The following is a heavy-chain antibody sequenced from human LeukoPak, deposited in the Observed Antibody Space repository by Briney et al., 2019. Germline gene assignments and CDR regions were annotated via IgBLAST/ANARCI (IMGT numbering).Heavy chain of an antibody. J-gene: IGHJ4*02. D-gene: IGHD3-10*01. Sequence: PGGSLRLSCTASGFSFSRYYMSWVRQAPGKGLEWVSAISGSGGSTYYADSVKGRFTISRDNSKNTLYLQMNSLRAEDTAVYYCAKSNRGYRHIDYWGQGTLVTVSS. V-gene: IGHV3-23*01. CDR2: ISGSGGST. CDR3: AKSNRGYRHIDY. CDR1: GFSFSRYY.